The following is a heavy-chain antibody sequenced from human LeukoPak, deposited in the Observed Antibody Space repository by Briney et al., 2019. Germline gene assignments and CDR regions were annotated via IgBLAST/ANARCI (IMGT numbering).Heavy chain of an antibody. Sequence: GGSLRLSCAASGFTFSSYAMSWVRQAPGKGLEWVSAISGSGGSTYYADSVKGRFTISRDNSKNTLYLQMNSLRAEDTAVYYCAGGVVVYYYYMDVWGKGTTVTVSS. CDR2: ISGSGGST. D-gene: IGHD2-15*01. CDR3: AGGVVVYYYYMDV. V-gene: IGHV3-23*01. J-gene: IGHJ6*03. CDR1: GFTFSSYA.